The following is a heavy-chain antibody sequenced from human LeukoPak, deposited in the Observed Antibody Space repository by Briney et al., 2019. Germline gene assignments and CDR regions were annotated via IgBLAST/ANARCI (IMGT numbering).Heavy chain of an antibody. D-gene: IGHD5-12*01. CDR1: GFTFSSYN. CDR2: ISSRSSYI. V-gene: IGHV3-21*01. Sequence: GGSLRLSCAASGFTFSSYNMKWVRQAPGKGLEWVSSISSRSSYIFYADSVKGRFTISRDNAKKSLYLQMNSLRAEDTAVYYCARASGYLKDYWGQGTLVTVSS. CDR3: ARASGYLKDY. J-gene: IGHJ4*02.